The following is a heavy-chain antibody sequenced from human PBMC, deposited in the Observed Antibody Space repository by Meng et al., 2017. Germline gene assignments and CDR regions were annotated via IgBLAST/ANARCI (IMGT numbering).Heavy chain of an antibody. CDR2: INAGNGNT. J-gene: IGHJ5*02. CDR3: ARDKLKTFDP. CDR1: EYTFTSYA. V-gene: IGHV1-3*01. Sequence: QVHCLESGAEVSSVGAAGNVSRKSTEYTFTSYAMHWVRQAPGQRLEWMGWINAGNGNTKYSQKFQGRVTITRDTSASTAYMELSSLRSEDTAVYYCARDKLKTFDPWGQGTLVTVSS.